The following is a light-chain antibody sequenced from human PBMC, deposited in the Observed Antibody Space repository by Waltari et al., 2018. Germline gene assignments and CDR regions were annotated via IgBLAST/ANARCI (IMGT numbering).Light chain of an antibody. V-gene: IGKV4-1*01. CDR1: QSVLHSSSNKNY. Sequence: IVVAQYPDSLAVSLGERVTINCKSSQSVLHSSSNKNYLAWFQLKSGQPPNLLIYWASTRESGVPSRFSGSGYGTYFTLTISGLQAEDVAVYYCQQYYSPPYTFDQGTKLQI. J-gene: IGKJ2*01. CDR3: QQYYSPPYT. CDR2: WAS.